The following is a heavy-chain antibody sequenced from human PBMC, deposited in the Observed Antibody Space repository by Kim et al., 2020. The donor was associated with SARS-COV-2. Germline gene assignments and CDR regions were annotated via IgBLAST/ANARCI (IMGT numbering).Heavy chain of an antibody. CDR1: EFTFSGSP. Sequence: GGSLRLSCAGSEFTFSGSPMHWVRQASGKGLEWVGRVRSKADSYATGYAESVKGRFTISRDDSMNTAYLQMNSLKIEDTAVYYCTRQLVGSGILDVWGQGTTVTVSS. D-gene: IGHD3-10*01. CDR3: TRQLVGSGILDV. J-gene: IGHJ6*02. CDR2: VRSKADSYAT. V-gene: IGHV3-73*01.